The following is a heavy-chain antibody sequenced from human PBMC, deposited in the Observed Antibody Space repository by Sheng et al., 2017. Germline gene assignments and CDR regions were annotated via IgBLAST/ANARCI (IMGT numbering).Heavy chain of an antibody. V-gene: IGHV3-21*01. D-gene: IGHD6-13*01. J-gene: IGHJ3*02. CDR1: GFTFSSYS. CDR3: ARDPSSSWFERAFDI. Sequence: EVQLLESGGGLVQPWGVPVRLSCAASGFTFSSYSMNWVRQAPGKGLEWVSSISSSSSYIYYADSVKGRFTISRDNAKNSLYLQMNSLRAEDTAVYYCARDPSSSWFERAFDIWGQGTMVTVSS. CDR2: ISSSSSYI.